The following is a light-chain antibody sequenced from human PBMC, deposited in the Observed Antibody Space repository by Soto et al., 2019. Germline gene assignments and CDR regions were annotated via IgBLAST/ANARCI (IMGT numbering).Light chain of an antibody. CDR3: QQYGSSPYT. V-gene: IGKV3-20*01. CDR2: GAS. J-gene: IGKJ2*01. CDR1: QSVSSSY. Sequence: EIVLTQSPGTLSLSPGERATLSCRASQSVSSSYLAWYQQKPGQAPRLLMYGASSRATGIPDRFSGGGSATDFPLTISRLEPEDFAVYYCQQYGSSPYTFGQGTKLEIK.